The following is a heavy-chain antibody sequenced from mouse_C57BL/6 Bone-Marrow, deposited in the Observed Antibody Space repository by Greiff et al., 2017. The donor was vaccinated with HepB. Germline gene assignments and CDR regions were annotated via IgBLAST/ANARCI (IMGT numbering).Heavy chain of an antibody. CDR3: ARRLGRAMDY. J-gene: IGHJ4*01. Sequence: QVQLQQPGAELVRPGTSVKLSCKASGYTFTSYWMHWVKQRPGQGLEWIGVIDPSDSYTNYNQKFKGKATLTVDTSSSTAYMQLSSLTSEDSAVYYCARRLGRAMDYWGQGTSVTVSS. D-gene: IGHD4-1*01. CDR2: IDPSDSYT. V-gene: IGHV1-59*01. CDR1: GYTFTSYW.